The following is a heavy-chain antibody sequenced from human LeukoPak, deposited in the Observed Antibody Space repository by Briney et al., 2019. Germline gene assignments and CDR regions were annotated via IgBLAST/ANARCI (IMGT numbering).Heavy chain of an antibody. V-gene: IGHV3-48*03. CDR2: ISSSGSTI. J-gene: IGHJ4*02. CDR1: GFTFSSYE. CDR3: ARSYRGSGTPDY. Sequence: RGSLGLSCAASGFTFSSYEMNWVRQAPGKGLEWVSYISSSGSTIYYADSVKGRFTISRDNAKNSLYLQMNSLRAEDTAVYYCARSYRGSGTPDYWGQGTMVTVSS. D-gene: IGHD3-10*01.